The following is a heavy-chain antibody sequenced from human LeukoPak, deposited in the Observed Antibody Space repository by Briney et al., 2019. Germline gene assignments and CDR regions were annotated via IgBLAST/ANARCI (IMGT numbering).Heavy chain of an antibody. V-gene: IGHV4-39*01. CDR1: GGPISSSSYY. CDR2: IYSSGST. J-gene: IGHJ2*01. CDR3: ARPGGGYGDYINWYFDL. D-gene: IGHD4-17*01. Sequence: PSETLSLTCTGSGGPISSSSYYWGWIRQPPGKGLEWIGTIYSSGSTYYNPSLKSRVTISVDTSKNQFSLKLSSVTAADTAVYYCARPGGGYGDYINWYFDLWGRGTLVTVSS.